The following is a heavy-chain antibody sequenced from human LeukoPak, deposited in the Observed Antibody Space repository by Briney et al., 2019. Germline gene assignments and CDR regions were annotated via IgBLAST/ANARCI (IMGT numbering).Heavy chain of an antibody. Sequence: GGSLRLSCAASGFAFSGSGMHWVRQAPGKGLEWVGYIRNIANSYATEYAASVKGRFIISRDDSKKTAFLQMNSLKTEDTAVYYCTRHLDPINYYDRSAYYFNYWGQGTLVTVSS. CDR2: IRNIANSYAT. V-gene: IGHV3-73*01. CDR1: GFAFSGSG. D-gene: IGHD3-22*01. CDR3: TRHLDPINYYDRSAYYFNY. J-gene: IGHJ4*02.